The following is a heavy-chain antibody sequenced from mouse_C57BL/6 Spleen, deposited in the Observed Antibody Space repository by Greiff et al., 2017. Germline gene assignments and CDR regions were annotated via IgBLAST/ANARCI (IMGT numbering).Heavy chain of an antibody. Sequence: EVQLQQSGAELVKPGASVKLSCTASGFNINDYYMHWVKQRTEQGLEWIGNIDPDDGETKYAPKFQGKATMTADTSSNTAYLQLSSLTSEDTAVYYCARSRGNCAMAYWGQGTLVTVSA. J-gene: IGHJ3*01. D-gene: IGHD1-1*01. CDR3: ARSRGNCAMAY. CDR1: GFNINDYY. CDR2: IDPDDGET. V-gene: IGHV14-2*01.